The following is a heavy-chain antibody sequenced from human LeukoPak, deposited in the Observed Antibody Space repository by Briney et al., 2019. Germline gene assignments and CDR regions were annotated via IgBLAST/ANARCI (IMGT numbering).Heavy chain of an antibody. J-gene: IGHJ4*02. CDR1: GFTFSSYW. V-gene: IGHV3-53*01. CDR2: IYSGGST. D-gene: IGHD3-22*01. CDR3: ATVIDNSGSLGF. Sequence: PGGSLRLSCAASGFTFSSYWMHWVRQAPGKGLVWVSVIYSGGSTYYTDSVKGRFTISRDSSKHTLYLQMNSLRAEDTAVYYCATVIDNSGSLGFWGQGTLVTVSS.